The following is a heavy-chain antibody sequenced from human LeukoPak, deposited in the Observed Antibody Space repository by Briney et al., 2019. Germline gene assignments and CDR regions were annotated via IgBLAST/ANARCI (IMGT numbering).Heavy chain of an antibody. Sequence: GGSLRLSCAASGFTFRSYSMNWVRQAPGKGLEWVSSISSSSSYIYYADSVKGRFTISRDNAKNSLYLQMNSLRAEDTAVYYCATEIIRPAALDYWGQGTPVTVSS. CDR1: GFTFRSYS. V-gene: IGHV3-21*01. CDR2: ISSSSSYI. D-gene: IGHD6-13*01. J-gene: IGHJ4*02. CDR3: ATEIIRPAALDY.